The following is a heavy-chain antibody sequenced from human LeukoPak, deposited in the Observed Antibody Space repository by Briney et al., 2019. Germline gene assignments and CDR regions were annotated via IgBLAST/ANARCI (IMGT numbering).Heavy chain of an antibody. Sequence: SETLSLTCSVSGYSINSGYHWGWIRQPPGKGLEWIAIMHHTGSTHYNPSLQSRVTMSVDTSKNQFSLKLSSVTAADTAVYYCARDGGREFIDYWGQGTLVTVSS. J-gene: IGHJ4*02. CDR3: ARDGGREFIDY. D-gene: IGHD5-24*01. CDR1: GYSINSGYH. V-gene: IGHV4-38-2*02. CDR2: MHHTGST.